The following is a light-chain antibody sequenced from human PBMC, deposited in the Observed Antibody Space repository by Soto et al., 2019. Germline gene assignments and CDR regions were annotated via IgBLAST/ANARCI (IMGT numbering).Light chain of an antibody. CDR3: CSYSDTTSVV. Sequence: QSVLTQPASVSGSPGQSITISCAGSSSDVGSYNLVSWYQQHPGKAPKLMIYEDRKRPSGVSNRFSGSKSGNTASLTISGLQAEDEGVYYCCSYSDTTSVVIGGGTKLTVL. V-gene: IGLV2-23*01. CDR2: EDR. J-gene: IGLJ2*01. CDR1: SSDVGSYNL.